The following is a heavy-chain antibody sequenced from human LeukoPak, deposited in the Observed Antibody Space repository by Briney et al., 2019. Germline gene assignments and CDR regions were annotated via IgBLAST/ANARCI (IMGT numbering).Heavy chain of an antibody. CDR1: GYSISSGYY. D-gene: IGHD6-19*01. J-gene: IGHJ4*02. CDR3: ARGGYSSGWFSDY. CDR2: IYHSGST. V-gene: IGHV4-38-2*01. Sequence: SETLSPTCAVSGYSISSGYYWGWIRQPPGKGLEWIGSIYHSGSTYYNPSLKSRVTISVDTSKNQFSLKLSSVTAADTAVYYCARGGYSSGWFSDYWGQGTLVTVSS.